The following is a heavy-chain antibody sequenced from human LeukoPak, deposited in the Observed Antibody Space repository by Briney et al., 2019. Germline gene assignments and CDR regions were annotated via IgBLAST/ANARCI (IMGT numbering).Heavy chain of an antibody. V-gene: IGHV3-30*04. J-gene: IGHJ4*02. CDR2: ISYGGTSK. D-gene: IGHD2-2*01. CDR1: GFTFSNYA. CDR3: AKDGPQYCTSTNCLGGY. Sequence: GGSLRLSCAASGFTFSNYAMHWVRQAPGKGLEWVAVISYGGTSKYYADSVKGRFTISRDNSKSTLYLQMNSLRAEDTAVYYCAKDGPQYCTSTNCLGGYWGQGTLVTVSS.